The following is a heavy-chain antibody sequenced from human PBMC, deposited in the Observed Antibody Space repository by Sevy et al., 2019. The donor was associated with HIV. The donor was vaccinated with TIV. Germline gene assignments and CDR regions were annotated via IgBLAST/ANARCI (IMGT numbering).Heavy chain of an antibody. Sequence: SETLSLTCAVYGGSFSGYYWSWIRQPPGKGLEWIGEINHSGSTNYDPSLKSRVTISVDTSKNQFSLKLSSVTAADTAVYYCARGRVTMVRGVKYDYYGMDVGGQGTTVTVSS. CDR3: ARGRVTMVRGVKYDYYGMDV. CDR2: INHSGST. J-gene: IGHJ6*02. D-gene: IGHD3-10*01. V-gene: IGHV4-34*01. CDR1: GGSFSGYY.